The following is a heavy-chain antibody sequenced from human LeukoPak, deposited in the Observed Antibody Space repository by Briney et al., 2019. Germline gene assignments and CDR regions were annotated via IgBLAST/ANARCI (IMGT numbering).Heavy chain of an antibody. Sequence: GGSLRLSCAASGFTFSSYGMHWVRQAPGKGLEGVAVIWYDGSNKYYADSVKGRFTISRDNSKNTLYLQMNSLRAEDTAVYYCARDIGGNGMDVWGQGTTVTVSS. J-gene: IGHJ6*02. CDR1: GFTFSSYG. CDR2: IWYDGSNK. D-gene: IGHD3-16*02. CDR3: ARDIGGNGMDV. V-gene: IGHV3-33*01.